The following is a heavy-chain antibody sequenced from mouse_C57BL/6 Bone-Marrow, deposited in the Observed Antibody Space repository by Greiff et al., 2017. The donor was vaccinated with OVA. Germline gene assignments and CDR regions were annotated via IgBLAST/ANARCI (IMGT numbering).Heavy chain of an antibody. D-gene: IGHD1-1*01. CDR3: ARRGTTVVADY. V-gene: IGHV1-69*01. CDR1: GYTFTSYW. J-gene: IGHJ2*01. CDR2: IDPSDSYT. Sequence: QVQLQQPGAELVMPGASVKLSCKASGYTFTSYWMHWVKQRPGQGLEWIGEIDPSDSYTNYNQKFKGKSTLTVDKSSSTAYMQLSSLTSEDSAVYYCARRGTTVVADYWGQGTTLTVSS.